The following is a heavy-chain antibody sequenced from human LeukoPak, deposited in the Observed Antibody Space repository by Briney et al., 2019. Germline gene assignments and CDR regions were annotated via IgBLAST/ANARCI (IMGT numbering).Heavy chain of an antibody. CDR1: GYTVTIYA. D-gene: IGHD4-17*01. V-gene: IGHV1-8*01. CDR2: MNPDSGNT. CDR3: AVHLPGDYLDP. Sequence: ASLKVSSKPSGYTVTIYAINWVRQAAGQGLEWMGWMNPDSGNTDFAQKFQGRVTMTRNTSISTAYMELSTLTSEDTAVYYCAVHLPGDYLDPWGQGTLVTVSS. J-gene: IGHJ5*02.